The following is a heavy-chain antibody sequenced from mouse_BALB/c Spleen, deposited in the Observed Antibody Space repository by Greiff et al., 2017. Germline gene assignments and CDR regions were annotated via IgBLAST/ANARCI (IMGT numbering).Heavy chain of an antibody. CDR1: GYTFTSYW. Sequence: QVQLQQSGAELARPGASVKLSCKASGYTFTSYWMQWVKQRPGQGLEWIGAIYPGDGDTRYTQKFKGKATLTADKSSSTVYMQLSSLASEDSAVYYCARRYYGSRYFDYWGQGTTLTVSS. CDR3: ARRYYGSRYFDY. V-gene: IGHV1-87*01. J-gene: IGHJ2*01. CDR2: IYPGDGDT. D-gene: IGHD1-1*01.